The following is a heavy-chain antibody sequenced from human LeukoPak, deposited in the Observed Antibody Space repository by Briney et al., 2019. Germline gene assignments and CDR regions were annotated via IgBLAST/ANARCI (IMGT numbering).Heavy chain of an antibody. CDR1: GGTFSSYA. Sequence: ASVKVSCKASGGTFSSYAISWVRQAPGQGLEWMGGIIPIFGTANYAQKFQGRVTMTRNTSISTAYMELSSLRSEDTAVYYCARGGAAGYYYYYMDVWGKGTTVTVSS. V-gene: IGHV1-69*05. CDR3: ARGGAAGYYYYYMDV. CDR2: IIPIFGTA. J-gene: IGHJ6*03. D-gene: IGHD6-13*01.